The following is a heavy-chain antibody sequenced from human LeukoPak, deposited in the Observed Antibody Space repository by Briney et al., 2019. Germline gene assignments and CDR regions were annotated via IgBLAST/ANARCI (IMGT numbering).Heavy chain of an antibody. CDR3: ASPLTYYYDSSGYRDDAFDI. CDR1: GYTFTGYY. Sequence: ASVKVSCKASGYTFTGYYMHWVRQAPGQGLEWMGWINPNSGGTNYAQKFQGRVTMTRDTSISTAYMELSRLRSDDTAVYYCASPLTYYYDSSGYRDDAFDIWGQGTMVTVSS. V-gene: IGHV1-2*02. D-gene: IGHD3-22*01. J-gene: IGHJ3*02. CDR2: INPNSGGT.